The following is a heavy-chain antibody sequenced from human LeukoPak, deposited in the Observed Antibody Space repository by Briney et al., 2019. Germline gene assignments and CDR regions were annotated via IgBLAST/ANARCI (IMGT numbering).Heavy chain of an antibody. J-gene: IGHJ5*02. V-gene: IGHV4-61*09. CDR2: IYTSGRT. CDR3: ARDGAGFASLITMVRGVIGWFDP. D-gene: IGHD3-10*01. CDR1: GGSITSGSNY. Sequence: SETLSLTCTVSGGSITSGSNYWTWIRQPAGQELEWIGHIYTSGRTNYNPSLKSRVTISVDTSKNQFSLNLMSVTAADTAVFYRARDGAGFASLITMVRGVIGWFDPWGQGTLVTVSS.